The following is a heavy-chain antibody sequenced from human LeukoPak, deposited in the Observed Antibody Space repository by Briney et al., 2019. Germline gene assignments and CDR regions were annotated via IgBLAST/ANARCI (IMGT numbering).Heavy chain of an antibody. J-gene: IGHJ4*02. Sequence: GESLKISCQGPGYTFTRYWIGWVRQMPGKGLEWMGIIYPGDSHTRYSPSFKGQVTISADKSINTAYLQWSSLKASDTSMYYCAGSAYSDNNADYWGQGTLVTVSS. CDR1: GYTFTRYW. CDR3: AGSAYSDNNADY. CDR2: IYPGDSHT. D-gene: IGHD3-22*01. V-gene: IGHV5-51*01.